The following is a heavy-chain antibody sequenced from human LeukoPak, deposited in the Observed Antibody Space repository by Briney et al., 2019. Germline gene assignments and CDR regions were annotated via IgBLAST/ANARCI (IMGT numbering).Heavy chain of an antibody. V-gene: IGHV4-59*01. CDR1: GGSISSYY. CDR3: ARSLGHHDY. D-gene: IGHD7-27*01. CDR2: IYYSGST. Sequence: PSETLSLTCTVSGGSISSYYWSWIRQPPGKGLEWIGYIYYSGSTYYNPSLKSRVTISVDTSKNQFSLKLNSVTAADTAVYYCARSLGHHDYWGQGTLVTVSS. J-gene: IGHJ4*02.